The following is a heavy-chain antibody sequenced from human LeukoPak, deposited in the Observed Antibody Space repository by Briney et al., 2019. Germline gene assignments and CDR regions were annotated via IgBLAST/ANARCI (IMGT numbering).Heavy chain of an antibody. V-gene: IGHV1-18*01. Sequence: ASVKVSCRASGYTFTSYGISWVRQAPGQGLEWVGWISAYNGNTNYAQKLQGRVTMTTDTSTSTAYMELRSLRSDDTAVYYCASVWFGERSYYYYGMDVWGQGTTVTVSS. CDR1: GYTFTSYG. CDR3: ASVWFGERSYYYYGMDV. J-gene: IGHJ6*02. D-gene: IGHD3-10*01. CDR2: ISAYNGNT.